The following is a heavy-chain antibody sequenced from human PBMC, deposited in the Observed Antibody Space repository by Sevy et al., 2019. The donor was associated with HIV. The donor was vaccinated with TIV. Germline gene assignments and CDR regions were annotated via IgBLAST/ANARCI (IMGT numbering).Heavy chain of an antibody. CDR2: IKQDGSEK. D-gene: IGHD6-13*01. Sequence: GGSLRLSCAASGFTFSSYWMSWVRQAPGKGLEWVANIKQDGSEKYYVDAVKGRFTISRDNAKNSLYLQMNSLRAEDTAVYYCARAGYSSSPSYYYYYMDVWGKETTVTVSS. CDR1: GFTFSSYW. J-gene: IGHJ6*03. CDR3: ARAGYSSSPSYYYYYMDV. V-gene: IGHV3-7*03.